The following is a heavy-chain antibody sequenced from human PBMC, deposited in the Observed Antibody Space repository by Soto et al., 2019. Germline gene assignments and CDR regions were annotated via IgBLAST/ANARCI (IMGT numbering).Heavy chain of an antibody. Sequence: QITLKESGPTLMKPAQTLTLTCTFSGFSLSTTGVGVGWIRQPPGKALEWLALIYWDDDRRYSPSLKSRLTITKDTSKNQVVLRMTNMDPVDTATYYCAHRLTSPYYYDGSEYPHVFDIWGLGTMVTVSS. CDR3: AHRLTSPYYYDGSEYPHVFDI. D-gene: IGHD3-22*01. J-gene: IGHJ3*02. CDR1: GFSLSTTGVG. CDR2: IYWDDDR. V-gene: IGHV2-5*02.